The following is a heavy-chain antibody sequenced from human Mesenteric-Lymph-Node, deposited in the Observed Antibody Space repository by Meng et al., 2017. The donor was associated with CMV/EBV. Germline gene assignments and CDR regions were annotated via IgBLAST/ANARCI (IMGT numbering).Heavy chain of an antibody. CDR3: VRDYWGLGDY. Sequence: CAASGFTFRDHYMDWVRQAPGKGLAWVARIRNKASSYSTEYAASGKGRFTVSRDDSKNSIYLQLNSLNTEDTAVYYCVRDYWGLGDYWGQGTLVTVSS. D-gene: IGHD7-27*01. V-gene: IGHV3-72*01. CDR1: GFTFRDHY. CDR2: IRNKASSYST. J-gene: IGHJ4*02.